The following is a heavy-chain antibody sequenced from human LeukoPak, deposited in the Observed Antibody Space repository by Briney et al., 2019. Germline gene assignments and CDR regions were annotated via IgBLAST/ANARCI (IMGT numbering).Heavy chain of an antibody. V-gene: IGHV5-51*01. CDR3: ARHSCYDS. D-gene: IGHD3-16*01. CDR1: GFTFSTYS. J-gene: IGHJ4*02. CDR2: IYAGDSST. Sequence: GESLKIPCKGSGFTFSTYSFAWVRQMPGKGLEWMGVIYAGDSSTRYSPSFQGQVTISVDKSISTAYLQWRSLKASDSAIYYCARHSCYDSWGQGTLVTVSS.